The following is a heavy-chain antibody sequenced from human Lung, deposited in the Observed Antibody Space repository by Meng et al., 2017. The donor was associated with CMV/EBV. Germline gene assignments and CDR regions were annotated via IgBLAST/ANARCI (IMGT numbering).Heavy chain of an antibody. CDR1: EFTFSNYW. J-gene: IGHJ4*02. CDR3: ARVKKAGHFDN. Sequence: GESLKISCAASEFTFSNYWRSWGRQAPGKGLEWVANIREDGSEQHYADSVKGRFSISRDNAKNSLYLQMNSLRGEDTAVYYCARVKKAGHFDNWRQRTLVTVSS. V-gene: IGHV3-7*01. CDR2: IREDGSEQ.